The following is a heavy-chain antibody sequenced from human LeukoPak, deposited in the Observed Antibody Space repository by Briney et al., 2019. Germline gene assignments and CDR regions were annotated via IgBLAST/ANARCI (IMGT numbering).Heavy chain of an antibody. D-gene: IGHD3-16*02. Sequence: GGSLRLSCAASGFTFSSYAMSWVRQAPGKGLEWVSAISGSGGSTYYADSVKGRFTISRDNSKNTLYLQMNSLRSEDTAVYYCARDGRRLGELSSLDYWGQGTLVTVSS. CDR3: ARDGRRLGELSSLDY. CDR2: ISGSGGST. J-gene: IGHJ4*02. V-gene: IGHV3-23*01. CDR1: GFTFSSYA.